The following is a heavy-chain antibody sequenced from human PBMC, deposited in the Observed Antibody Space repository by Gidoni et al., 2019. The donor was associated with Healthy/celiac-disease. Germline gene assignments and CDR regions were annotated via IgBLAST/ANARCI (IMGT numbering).Heavy chain of an antibody. V-gene: IGHV4-31*03. D-gene: IGHD6-13*01. Sequence: QVQLQESGPGLVKPSQTLSLTCTVSGGSISSGGYYWSWIRQHPGKGLEWIGYIYYSGSTYYNPSLKSRVTISVDTSKNQFSLKLSSVTAADTAVYYCARDRRIAAAGTLVLYGMDVWGKGTTVTVSS. CDR3: ARDRRIAAAGTLVLYGMDV. J-gene: IGHJ6*04. CDR1: GGSISSGGYY. CDR2: IYYSGST.